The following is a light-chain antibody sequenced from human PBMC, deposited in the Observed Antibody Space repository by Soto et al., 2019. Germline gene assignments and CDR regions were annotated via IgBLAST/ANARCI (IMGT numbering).Light chain of an antibody. CDR2: GAS. V-gene: IGKV3-20*01. Sequence: EIVLTQSPGSLSLSPGQRATLSCRASQSVDTTFFAWYQKKPGQAPRLLIQGASKRATGIPDRFSGSGSGTDFTLIIRRLEAEDFAVYYCQQYMSSVTFGQGTKVEIK. J-gene: IGKJ1*01. CDR3: QQYMSSVT. CDR1: QSVDTTF.